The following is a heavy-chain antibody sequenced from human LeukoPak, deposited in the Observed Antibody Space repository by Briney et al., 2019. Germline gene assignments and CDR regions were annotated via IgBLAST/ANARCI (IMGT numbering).Heavy chain of an antibody. D-gene: IGHD3-9*01. V-gene: IGHV4-34*01. CDR2: INHSGST. J-gene: IGHJ3*02. Sequence: PSETLSLTCAVYGGSFSGYYWSWIRQPPGKGLEWIGEINHSGSTNYNPSLKSRVTISVDTSKNQFSPKLSSVTAADTAVYYCARYLTDDAFDIWGQGTMVTVSS. CDR3: ARYLTDDAFDI. CDR1: GGSFSGYY.